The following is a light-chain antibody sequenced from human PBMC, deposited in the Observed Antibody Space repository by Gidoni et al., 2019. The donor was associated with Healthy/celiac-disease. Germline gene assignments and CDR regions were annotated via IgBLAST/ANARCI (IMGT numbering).Light chain of an antibody. CDR2: AAS. CDR1: QDIINY. V-gene: IGKV1-27*01. CDR3: QKYNSAPLT. J-gene: IGKJ4*01. Sequence: DIQMTQSPSSLSASVGDRPTITCRASQDIINYLAWYQQKPGNVPKLLIYAASTLESGVPARFSGSGSGTDFTLTISSLQAEDVATYYCQKYNSAPLTFGEGTKVEIK.